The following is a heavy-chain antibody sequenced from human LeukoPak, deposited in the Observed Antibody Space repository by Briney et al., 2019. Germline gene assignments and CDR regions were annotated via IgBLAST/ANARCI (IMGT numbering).Heavy chain of an antibody. Sequence: PGRSLRLSCAASAFTFSTYSMHWVRQAPGKGLEWVAAISYDGPNKNYADSVKGRFTISRDNSKNTLYLQMNSLRAEDTAVYYCARGLRIAVAGNIDYWGQGTLATVSS. CDR3: ARGLRIAVAGNIDY. V-gene: IGHV3-30*04. D-gene: IGHD6-19*01. J-gene: IGHJ4*02. CDR2: ISYDGPNK. CDR1: AFTFSTYS.